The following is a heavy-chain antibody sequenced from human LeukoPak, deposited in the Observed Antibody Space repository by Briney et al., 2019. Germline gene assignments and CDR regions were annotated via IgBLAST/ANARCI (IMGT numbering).Heavy chain of an antibody. CDR2: ISGSGGST. Sequence: PGGSLRLSCAASGFTFSSYAMSWFRQAPEKGLEWVSAISGSGGSTYYADSVKGRFTISRDNSKNTLYLQMNSLRAEDTAVYYCAKGVRVTIFGVVKTPFDYWGQGTLVTVSS. CDR1: GFTFSSYA. J-gene: IGHJ4*02. V-gene: IGHV3-23*01. D-gene: IGHD3-3*01. CDR3: AKGVRVTIFGVVKTPFDY.